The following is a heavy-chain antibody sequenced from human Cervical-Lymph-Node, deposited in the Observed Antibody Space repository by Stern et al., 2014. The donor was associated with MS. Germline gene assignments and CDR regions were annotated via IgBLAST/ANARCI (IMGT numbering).Heavy chain of an antibody. V-gene: IGHV1-58*01. D-gene: IGHD3-22*01. CDR3: AAVPDYYDSSGSDAFDI. J-gene: IGHJ3*02. CDR2: IVVGSGNT. CDR1: GFTFTSSA. Sequence: QLVQSGPEVKKPGTSVKVSCKASGFTFTSSAVQWVRQAPGQRLEWIGWIVVGSGNTNYAQKFQERVTIARDMSTSTAYMELSSLRSEDTAVYYCAAVPDYYDSSGSDAFDIWGQGTMVTVSS.